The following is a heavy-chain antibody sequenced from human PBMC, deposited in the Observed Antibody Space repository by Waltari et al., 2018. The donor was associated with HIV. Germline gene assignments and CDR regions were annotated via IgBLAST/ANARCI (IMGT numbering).Heavy chain of an antibody. CDR2: IKQDGSEK. CDR3: ARAEVTGTYYFDY. V-gene: IGHV3-7*01. Sequence: EVQLVESGGGLVQPGGSLRLSCAASGFTFSSYWLSWVRQAPGKGLEWVANIKQDGSEKYYVDAVKGRFTISRDNAKNSLYLQMNSLRAEDTAVYYCARAEVTGTYYFDYWGQGTLVTVSS. CDR1: GFTFSSYW. J-gene: IGHJ4*02. D-gene: IGHD1-7*01.